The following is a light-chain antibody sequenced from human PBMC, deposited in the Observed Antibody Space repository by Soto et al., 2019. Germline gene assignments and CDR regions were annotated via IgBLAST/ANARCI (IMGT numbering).Light chain of an antibody. CDR2: EVS. V-gene: IGLV2-14*01. J-gene: IGLJ1*01. CDR3: SSYISSRAYV. CDR1: SGDVGGYNY. Sequence: QSVLTQPASVSGSPGQSITISCTGTSGDVGGYNYVSWYQQQSGKAPKLMIHEVSNRPSGVSNRFSGSKSGNTASLTISGLQAEDEADYYCSSYISSRAYVFGIGTKLTVL.